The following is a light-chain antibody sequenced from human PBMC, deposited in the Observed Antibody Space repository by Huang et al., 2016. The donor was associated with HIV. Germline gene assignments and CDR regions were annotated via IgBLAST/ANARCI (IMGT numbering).Light chain of an antibody. CDR2: DVS. CDR3: QQRSKWPLT. J-gene: IGKJ4*01. Sequence: EIVLTQSPVTLSLSPGDRATLSCRASQSIGTYLAWYQQKSGQAPRLLIYDVSNRAAGVPARFSASGSETDFTLTIASLDPDDSAIYHCQQRSKWPLTFGGGTKVEMK. V-gene: IGKV3-11*01. CDR1: QSIGTY.